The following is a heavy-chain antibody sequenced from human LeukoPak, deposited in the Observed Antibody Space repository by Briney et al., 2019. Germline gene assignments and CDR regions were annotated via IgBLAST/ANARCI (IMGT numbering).Heavy chain of an antibody. CDR3: ASGYSYGN. CDR2: INHSRST. D-gene: IGHD5-18*01. Sequence: SETLSLTCAVYGGSFSGYYWSWIRQPPGKGLEWIGEINHSRSTNYNPSLKSRVTISVDTSKNQFSLKLSSVTAADTAVYYCASGYSYGNWGQGTLVTVSS. V-gene: IGHV4-34*01. CDR1: GGSFSGYY. J-gene: IGHJ4*02.